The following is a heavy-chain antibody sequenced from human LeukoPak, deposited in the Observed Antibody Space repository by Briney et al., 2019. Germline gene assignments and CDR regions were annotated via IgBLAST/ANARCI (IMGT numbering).Heavy chain of an antibody. CDR2: IYYSGST. CDR1: GGSISSYY. CDR3: ARDRSATVVTGY. J-gene: IGHJ4*02. Sequence: SETLSLTCTVSGGSISSYYWSWIRQPPGKGLEWIGYIYYSGSTYYNPSLKSRVTISVDTSKNQFSLKLSSVTAADTAVYYCARDRSATVVTGYWGQGTLVTVSS. V-gene: IGHV4-59*12. D-gene: IGHD4-23*01.